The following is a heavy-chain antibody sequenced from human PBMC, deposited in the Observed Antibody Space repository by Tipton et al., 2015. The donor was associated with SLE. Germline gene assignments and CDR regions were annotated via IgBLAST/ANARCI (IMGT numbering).Heavy chain of an antibody. D-gene: IGHD3/OR15-3a*01. CDR2: LYHTGST. Sequence: TLSLTCTVSGGSFSGSNFYWAWIRQPPEKGLEWLGNLYHTGSTHYNPSLRNRVTILIDMSQNQFFLNLTTVTDADTAIYYCTRDVEFSSVSFFGLVPWGQG. CDR1: GGSFSGSNFY. J-gene: IGHJ1*01. V-gene: IGHV4-39*07. CDR3: TRDVEFSSVSFFGLVP.